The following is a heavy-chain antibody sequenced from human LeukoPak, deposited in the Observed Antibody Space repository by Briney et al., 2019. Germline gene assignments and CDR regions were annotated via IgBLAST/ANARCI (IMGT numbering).Heavy chain of an antibody. J-gene: IGHJ4*02. CDR3: ARGGSSSWSTDY. Sequence: ASVKVSCKASGGTFSSYAISWVRQATGQGLEWMGWMNPNSGNTGYAQKFQGRVTMTRNTSISTAYMELSSLRSEDTAVYYCARGGSSSWSTDYWGQGTLVTVSS. CDR2: MNPNSGNT. CDR1: GGTFSSYA. D-gene: IGHD6-13*01. V-gene: IGHV1-8*02.